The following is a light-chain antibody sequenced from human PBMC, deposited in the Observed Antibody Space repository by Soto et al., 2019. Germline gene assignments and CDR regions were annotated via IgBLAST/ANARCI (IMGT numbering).Light chain of an antibody. Sequence: QSVLTQPPSVSAGPGQRVTISCSGSSSNIGNNYVSWYQQFPGTTHKLLIYDNYKRPSGIPDRFSGSESGTSATLAITGLQTGDEADYYCGTWDSSLSAAVFGGGTKLPVL. J-gene: IGLJ3*02. CDR1: SSNIGNNY. V-gene: IGLV1-51*01. CDR3: GTWDSSLSAAV. CDR2: DNY.